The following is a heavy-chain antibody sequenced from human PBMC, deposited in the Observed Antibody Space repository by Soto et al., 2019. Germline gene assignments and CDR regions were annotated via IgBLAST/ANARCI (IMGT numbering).Heavy chain of an antibody. D-gene: IGHD3-10*01. CDR3: AGGRITMVRGEAWFDP. CDR1: GGSISSSSYY. CDR2: IYYSGST. V-gene: IGHV4-39*01. Sequence: SETLYLTCTVSGGSISSSSYYWGWIRQPPGKGLEWIGSIYYSGSTYYNPSLKSRVTISVDTSKNQFSLKLSSVTAADTAVYYCAGGRITMVRGEAWFDPWGQGTLVTVSS. J-gene: IGHJ5*02.